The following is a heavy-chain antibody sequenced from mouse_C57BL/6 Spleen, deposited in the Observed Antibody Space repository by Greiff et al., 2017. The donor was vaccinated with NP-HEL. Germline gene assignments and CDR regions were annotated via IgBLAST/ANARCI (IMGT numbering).Heavy chain of an antibody. D-gene: IGHD2-4*01. V-gene: IGHV1-59*01. Sequence: QVQLQQSGAELVRPGTSVKLSCKASGYTFTSYWMHWVKQRPGQGLEWIGVIDPSDSYTNYNQKFKGKATLTVDTSSSTAYMQLSSLTSEDSAVYYCASKRIYDYDYFDYWGQGTTLTVSS. J-gene: IGHJ2*01. CDR3: ASKRIYDYDYFDY. CDR2: IDPSDSYT. CDR1: GYTFTSYW.